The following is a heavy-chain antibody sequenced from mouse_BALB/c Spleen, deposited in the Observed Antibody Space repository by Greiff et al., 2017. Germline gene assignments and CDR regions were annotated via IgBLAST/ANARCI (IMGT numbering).Heavy chain of an antibody. CDR2: IYPGDGDT. CDR3: AGGGLLRSIAYWYFDV. D-gene: IGHD2-3*01. V-gene: IGHV1-87*01. Sequence: QVQLQQSGAELARPGASVNLSCKASGYTFTSYWMQWVKQRPGQGLEWIGAIYPGDGDTRYTQKFKGKATLTADKSSSTAYMQLSSLASEDSAVYYCAGGGLLRSIAYWYFDVWGAGTTVTVSA. CDR1: GYTFTSYW. J-gene: IGHJ1*01.